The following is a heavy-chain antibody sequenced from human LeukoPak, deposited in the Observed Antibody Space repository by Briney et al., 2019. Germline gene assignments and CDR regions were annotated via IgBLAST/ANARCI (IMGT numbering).Heavy chain of an antibody. CDR1: GGSFSGYY. D-gene: IGHD3-3*01. J-gene: IGHJ6*03. CDR2: INHSGST. V-gene: IGHV4-34*01. Sequence: SETLSLTCAVYGGSFSGYYWSWIRQPPGKGLEWIVEINHSGSTNYNPSLKSRVTISVDTSKNQFSLKLSSVTAADTAVYYCARGSRVYDFWSGYYTGVAPRGTNYMDVWGKGTTVTVSS. CDR3: ARGSRVYDFWSGYYTGVAPRGTNYMDV.